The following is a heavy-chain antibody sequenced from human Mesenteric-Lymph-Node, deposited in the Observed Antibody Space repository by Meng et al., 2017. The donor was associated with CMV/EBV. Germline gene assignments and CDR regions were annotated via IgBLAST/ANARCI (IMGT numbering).Heavy chain of an antibody. V-gene: IGHV4-59*01. CDR2: IYYNGST. D-gene: IGHD3-22*01. J-gene: IGHJ6*02. CDR3: ARALPGNDYYDSSGYYSYYYYGMDV. CDR1: GGSISPYY. Sequence: SETLSLTCNFSGGSISPYYWSWVRQLPGQGLECIAYIYYNGSTNYNPSLKSRVTVSVDTSNNQCSLRLNSVTAADTAVYYCARALPGNDYYDSSGYYSYYYYGMDVWGQGTTVTVSS.